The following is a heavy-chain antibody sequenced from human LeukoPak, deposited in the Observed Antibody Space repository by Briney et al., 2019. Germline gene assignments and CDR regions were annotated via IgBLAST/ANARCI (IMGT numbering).Heavy chain of an antibody. CDR1: GGSISSYY. J-gene: IGHJ5*02. CDR2: IYYSGST. V-gene: IGHV4-59*01. Sequence: SETLSLTCTVSGGSISSYYWGWIRQPPGKGLEWIGYIYYSGSTNYNPSLKSRVTISVDTSKNQFSLKLSSVTAADTAVYYCARDLVPAAGGRWFDPWGQGTLVTVSS. CDR3: ARDLVPAAGGRWFDP. D-gene: IGHD2-2*01.